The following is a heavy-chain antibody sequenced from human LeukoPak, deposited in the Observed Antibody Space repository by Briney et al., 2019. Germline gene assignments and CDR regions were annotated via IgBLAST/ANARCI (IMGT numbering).Heavy chain of an antibody. CDR1: GFTFSSFW. Sequence: PGGSLRLSCAASGFTFSSFWMHWVRQAPGKGLVWVSRINPDGSTTNYADSVQGRFTISRDNAKNMLYLQMNSLRAEDTAVYYCVRELRESDFWGQGTLVTVSS. V-gene: IGHV3-74*01. J-gene: IGHJ4*02. CDR2: INPDGSTT. CDR3: VRELRESDF.